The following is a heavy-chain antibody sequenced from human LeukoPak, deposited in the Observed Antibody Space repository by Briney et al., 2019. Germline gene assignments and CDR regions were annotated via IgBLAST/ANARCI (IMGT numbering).Heavy chain of an antibody. CDR3: ARARAGAGTFFFDY. D-gene: IGHD6-13*01. CDR1: GFTVSSNY. Sequence: PGGSLRLSGAASGFTVSSNYMSWVRQAPGKGLEWVSAIYSGGSTYYADSVKGRFTISRDNSKNTLYLQMNSLRAEDTAVYYCARARAGAGTFFFDYWGQGTLVTVSS. V-gene: IGHV3-53*01. CDR2: IYSGGST. J-gene: IGHJ4*02.